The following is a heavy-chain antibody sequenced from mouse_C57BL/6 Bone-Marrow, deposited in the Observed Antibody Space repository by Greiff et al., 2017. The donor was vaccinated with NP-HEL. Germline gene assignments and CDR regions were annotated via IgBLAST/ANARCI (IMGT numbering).Heavy chain of an antibody. Sequence: VQLQQSGPGLVQPSQSLSITCTVSGFSLTSYGVHWVRQSPGKGLEWLGVIWSGGSTDYNAAFISRLSISKDNSKSQVFFRMNSLQADDTAIYYCARNRDYGSWYFDVWGTGTTVTVSS. J-gene: IGHJ1*03. CDR3: ARNRDYGSWYFDV. D-gene: IGHD1-1*01. CDR1: GFSLTSYG. V-gene: IGHV2-2*01. CDR2: IWSGGST.